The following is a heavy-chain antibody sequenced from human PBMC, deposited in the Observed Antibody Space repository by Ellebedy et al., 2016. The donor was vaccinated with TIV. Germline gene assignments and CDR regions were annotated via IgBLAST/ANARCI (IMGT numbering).Heavy chain of an antibody. CDR2: ISWRGHYI. D-gene: IGHD7-27*01. V-gene: IGHV3-9*01. CDR1: GFTFDDYA. J-gene: IGHJ4*02. Sequence: GGSLRLXXAASGFTFDDYAMHWVRQAPGKGLEWVSGISWRGHYIGYADSVRGRFIISRGNAKNSLYLQMNSLRIEDTAVYYCTKDLLRGIWGGSGRDYWGQGTLVTVSS. CDR3: TKDLLRGIWGGSGRDY.